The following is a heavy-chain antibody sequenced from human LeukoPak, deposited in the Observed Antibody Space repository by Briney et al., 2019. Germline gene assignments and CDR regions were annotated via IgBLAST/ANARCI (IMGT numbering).Heavy chain of an antibody. CDR2: INHSGST. V-gene: IGHV4-34*01. CDR3: ARAHYGSGSYNWFDP. D-gene: IGHD3-10*01. CDR1: GGSFSGYY. J-gene: IGHJ5*02. Sequence: SETLSLTCAVYGGSFSGYYWSWIRQPPGKGLEWIGEINHSGSTNYNPSLKSRVTISVDTSKNQFSLKLSSVTAADTAVYYCARAHYGSGSYNWFDPWGQGTLVTVSS.